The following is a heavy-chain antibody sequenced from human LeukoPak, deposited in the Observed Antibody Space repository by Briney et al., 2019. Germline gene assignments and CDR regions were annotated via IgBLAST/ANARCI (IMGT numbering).Heavy chain of an antibody. Sequence: PSETLSLTCTVSGGSISSSSYYWGWISQPPGKGLEWIGSIYYSGSTYYNPSLKSRVTISVDTSKNQFSLKLSSVTATDTAVYYCAKLLERHWGQGTLVIVSS. D-gene: IGHD1-1*01. J-gene: IGHJ1*01. CDR2: IYYSGST. CDR1: GGSISSSSYY. V-gene: IGHV4-39*01. CDR3: AKLLERH.